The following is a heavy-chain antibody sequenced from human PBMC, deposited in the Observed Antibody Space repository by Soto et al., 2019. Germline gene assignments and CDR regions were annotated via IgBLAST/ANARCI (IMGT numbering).Heavy chain of an antibody. CDR3: ARGRLLAAIDY. V-gene: IGHV1-3*01. CDR1: GYTFTSCA. J-gene: IGHJ4*02. CDR2: INAGNGNT. Sequence: ASVKVSCKASGYTFTSCAMHWVRQAPGQRLEWMGWINAGNGNTKYSQKFQGRVTITRDTSASTAYMELSSLRSEDTAVYYCARGRLLAAIDYWGQGTLVTVSS. D-gene: IGHD2-15*01.